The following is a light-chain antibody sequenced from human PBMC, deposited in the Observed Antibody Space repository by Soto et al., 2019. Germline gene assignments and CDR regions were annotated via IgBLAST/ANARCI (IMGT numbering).Light chain of an antibody. CDR3: AAWDDSLGYV. J-gene: IGLJ1*01. CDR1: SSNIGSNY. CDR2: RNN. V-gene: IGLV1-47*01. Sequence: QSVLTQPPSASGTPGQRVTISCSGSSSNIGSNYVYWYQQLPGTAPKLPIYRNNQRPSGVPDRFSGSKSGTSASLAISGLRSEDEADYYCAAWDDSLGYVFGTGTKVTVL.